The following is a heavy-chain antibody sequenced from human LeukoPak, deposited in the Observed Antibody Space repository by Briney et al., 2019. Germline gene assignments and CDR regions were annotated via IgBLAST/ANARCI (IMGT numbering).Heavy chain of an antibody. CDR2: IRYDGSNK. Sequence: GGSLRLSCAASGFTFSSYGMHWVCQAPGKGLEWVAFIRYDGSNKYYADSVKGRFTISRDNSKNTLYLQMNSLRAEDTAVYYCAKDRVSDFWSGYFDYWGQGTLVTVSS. CDR3: AKDRVSDFWSGYFDY. D-gene: IGHD3-3*01. V-gene: IGHV3-30*02. J-gene: IGHJ4*02. CDR1: GFTFSSYG.